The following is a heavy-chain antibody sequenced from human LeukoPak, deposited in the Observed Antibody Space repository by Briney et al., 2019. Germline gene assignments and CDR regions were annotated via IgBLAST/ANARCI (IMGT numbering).Heavy chain of an antibody. D-gene: IGHD5-12*01. CDR2: ISYDGSNK. Sequence: PGGSLRLSCAASGFTVSSYAMHWVRQAPGKGLEWVAVISYDGSNKYYADSVKGRLTISRDNSKNTLYLQMNSLRAEDTAVYYCARDRGYSGYDSPDYWGQGTLVTVSS. CDR1: GFTVSSYA. CDR3: ARDRGYSGYDSPDY. V-gene: IGHV3-30*01. J-gene: IGHJ4*02.